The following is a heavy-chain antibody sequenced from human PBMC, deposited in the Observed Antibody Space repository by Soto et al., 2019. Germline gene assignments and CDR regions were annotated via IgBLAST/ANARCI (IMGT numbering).Heavy chain of an antibody. CDR2: SIPIFGTT. J-gene: IGHJ4*02. Sequence: VQLVQSGAEVKKPGSSVKVSCKASGGTFSNYPFIWVRQAPGQGLDWMGGSIPIFGTTDYGQRFQGRVTITAAQSTNTAYMELSSLRSDDTAVYYCARGLYCGGGCYSHFDYWGQGTLVTVSS. D-gene: IGHD2-21*02. V-gene: IGHV1-69*01. CDR3: ARGLYCGGGCYSHFDY. CDR1: GGTFSNYP.